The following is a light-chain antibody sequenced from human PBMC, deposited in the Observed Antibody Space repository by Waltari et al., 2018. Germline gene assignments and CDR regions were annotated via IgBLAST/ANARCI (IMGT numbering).Light chain of an antibody. CDR2: GAS. CDR3: QQSYSTPRT. J-gene: IGKJ1*01. CDR1: ERVGGSH. Sequence: EIVLTQSPGTLSLSPGERATLSCRASERVGGSHLAWYQQKPGQAPRLLIYGASNRATGIPDRFSGSGSGTDFTLTISRLEPEDFAVYYCQQSYSTPRTFGQGTRV. V-gene: IGKV3-20*01.